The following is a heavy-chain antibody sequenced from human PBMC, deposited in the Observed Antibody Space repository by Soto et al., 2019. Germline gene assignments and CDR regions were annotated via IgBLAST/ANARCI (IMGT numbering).Heavy chain of an antibody. J-gene: IGHJ4*02. CDR1: GGSISSYY. Sequence: PSETLSLTCTVSGGSISSYYWSWIRQPPGKGLEWIGYIYYSGSTNYNPSLKSRVTISVDTSKNQFSLKLSSVTAADTAVYYCATGDLPVGPYYFDYWGQGTLVTVS. CDR2: IYYSGST. V-gene: IGHV4-59*01. CDR3: ATGDLPVGPYYFDY. D-gene: IGHD2-15*01.